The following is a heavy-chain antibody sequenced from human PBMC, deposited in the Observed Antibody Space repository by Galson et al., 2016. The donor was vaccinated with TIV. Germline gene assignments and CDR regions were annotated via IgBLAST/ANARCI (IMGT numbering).Heavy chain of an antibody. CDR2: VSLSGAYT. V-gene: IGHV3-23*01. D-gene: IGHD1-26*01. Sequence: SLRLSCAASGFSFRNYVMNWVRLAPGKGLEWVSSVSLSGAYTYYADSVKGRFTISRGNSKYTLFLQLNSLAAGDTATYYCAKVGKSGDYSWDAFDVWGQGTVVTVSS. J-gene: IGHJ3*01. CDR1: GFSFRNYV. CDR3: AKVGKSGDYSWDAFDV.